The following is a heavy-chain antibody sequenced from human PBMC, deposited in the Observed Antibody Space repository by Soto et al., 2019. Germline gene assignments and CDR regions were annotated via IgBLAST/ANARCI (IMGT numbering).Heavy chain of an antibody. CDR3: VVPGDYSYFDY. Sequence: GGSLRLSCAASGFTFSSYAVSWVRQAPGKGLEWVSAISGSGGSTYYADSVKGRFTISRDNSKNTLYLQMNSLRAEDTAVYYCVVPGDYSYFDYWGQGTLVTVSS. D-gene: IGHD4-17*01. J-gene: IGHJ4*02. V-gene: IGHV3-23*01. CDR2: ISGSGGST. CDR1: GFTFSSYA.